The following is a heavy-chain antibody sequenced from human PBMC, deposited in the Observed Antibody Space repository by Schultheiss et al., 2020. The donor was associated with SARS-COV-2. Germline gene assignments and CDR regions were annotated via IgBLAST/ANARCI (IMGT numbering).Heavy chain of an antibody. J-gene: IGHJ5*02. CDR1: GGSISSGDYY. V-gene: IGHV4-30-4*01. CDR2: IYYSGST. Sequence: SQTLSLTCTVSGGSISSGDYYWSWIRQPPGKGLEWIGYIYYSGSTYYNPSLKSRVTISVDKSKNQFSLKLSSVTAADTAVYYCARDRPGTAYNWFDPWGQGTLVTVSS. D-gene: IGHD1-7*01. CDR3: ARDRPGTAYNWFDP.